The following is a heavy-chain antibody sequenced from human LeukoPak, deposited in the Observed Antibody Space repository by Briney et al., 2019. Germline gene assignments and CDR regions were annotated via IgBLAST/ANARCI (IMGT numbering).Heavy chain of an antibody. CDR3: ARNAAYYLDY. CDR1: GGSISSGYW. V-gene: IGHV4-4*02. CDR2: IHHDGST. D-gene: IGHD1-26*01. Sequence: SETLSLTCVVSGGSISSGYWWSWVRQPPGKGPEWIGEIHHDGSTNYNPSLKSRVTISVDTSKNQFSLKLTSVTAADTAIYYCARNAAYYLDYWGQGTLVTVSS. J-gene: IGHJ4*02.